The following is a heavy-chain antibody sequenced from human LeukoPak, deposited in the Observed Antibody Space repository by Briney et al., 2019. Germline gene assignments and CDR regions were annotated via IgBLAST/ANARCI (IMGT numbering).Heavy chain of an antibody. J-gene: IGHJ6*02. CDR3: ATPRIAAASYYYYGMDV. Sequence: ASVKVSCKASGYTFTSYYMHWVRQAPGQGLEWMGIINPSGGNTSYAQKFQGRVTMTRDTSTSTVYMELSSLRSEDTAVYYCATPRIAAASYYYYGMDVWGQGTTVTVSS. D-gene: IGHD6-13*01. V-gene: IGHV1-46*01. CDR1: GYTFTSYY. CDR2: INPSGGNT.